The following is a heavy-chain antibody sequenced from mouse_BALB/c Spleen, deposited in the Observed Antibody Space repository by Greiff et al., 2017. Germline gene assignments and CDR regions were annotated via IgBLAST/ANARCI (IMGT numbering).Heavy chain of an antibody. Sequence: QVQLKESGPGLVAPSQSLSITCTVSGFSLTGYGVNWVRQPPGKGLEWLGMLWGDGSTDYNSALKSRLSISKDNSKSQVFLKMNSLQTDDTARYYCARERAYGSSYVGAMDYWGQGTSVTVSS. D-gene: IGHD1-1*01. CDR1: GFSLTGYG. CDR2: LWGDGST. J-gene: IGHJ4*01. CDR3: ARERAYGSSYVGAMDY. V-gene: IGHV2-6-7*01.